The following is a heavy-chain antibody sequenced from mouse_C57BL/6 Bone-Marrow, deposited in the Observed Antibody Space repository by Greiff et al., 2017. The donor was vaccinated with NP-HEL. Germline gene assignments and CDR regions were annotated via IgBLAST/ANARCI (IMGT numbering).Heavy chain of an antibody. V-gene: IGHV5-17*01. CDR2: ISSGSSTI. Sequence: EVHLVESGGGLVKPGGSLKLSCAASGFTFSDYGMHWVRQAPEKGLEWVAYISSGSSTIYYADTVKGRFTISRDNAKNTLFLQMTSLRSEDTAMYYCAKIYYDYDAAMDYWGQGTSVTVSS. CDR3: AKIYYDYDAAMDY. J-gene: IGHJ4*01. D-gene: IGHD2-4*01. CDR1: GFTFSDYG.